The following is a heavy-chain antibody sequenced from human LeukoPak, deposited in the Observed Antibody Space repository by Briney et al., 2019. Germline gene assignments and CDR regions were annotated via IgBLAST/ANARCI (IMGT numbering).Heavy chain of an antibody. CDR1: GGSMSSHY. V-gene: IGHV4-59*11. D-gene: IGHD6-13*01. J-gene: IGHJ6*03. Sequence: SETLSLTCTVSGGSMSSHYWSWIRQPPGKGLEWIGYIYYSGSTNYNPSLKSRVTISVDTSKNQFSLKLSSVTAADTAVYYCARDSGIAAAGTPYYYMDVWGKGTTVTVSS. CDR3: ARDSGIAAAGTPYYYMDV. CDR2: IYYSGST.